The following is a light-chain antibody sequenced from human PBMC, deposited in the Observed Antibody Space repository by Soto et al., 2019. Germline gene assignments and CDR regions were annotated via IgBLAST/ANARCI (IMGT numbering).Light chain of an antibody. CDR3: SSYAGSRTFV. CDR2: EVS. V-gene: IGLV2-14*01. CDR1: SSDVGSYNY. Sequence: QSVLTQPASVSGSPGQSITISCTGTSSDVGSYNYVSWYQQHPGKAPKLMIYEVSNRPSGVSNRFSGSKSGNAASLTISGLQAEDEADYYCSSYAGSRTFVFGGGTKLTVL. J-gene: IGLJ2*01.